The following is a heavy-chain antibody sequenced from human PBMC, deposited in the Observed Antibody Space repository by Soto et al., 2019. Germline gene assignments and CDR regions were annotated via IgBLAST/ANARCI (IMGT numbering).Heavy chain of an antibody. D-gene: IGHD1-1*01. CDR1: XFXFXSYD. J-gene: IGHJ6*02. CDR2: IGTAGDT. V-gene: IGHV3-13*01. CDR3: ARDPRIPGTDYYYGMDV. Sequence: EVQLVESGGGLVQXGGXLRLSCAASXFXFXSYDXXWVRQATGKGLEWVSAIGTAGDTYYPGSVKGRFTISRENAKNSLYLQMNSLRAEDTAVYYCARDPRIPGTDYYYGMDVWGQGTTVTVSS.